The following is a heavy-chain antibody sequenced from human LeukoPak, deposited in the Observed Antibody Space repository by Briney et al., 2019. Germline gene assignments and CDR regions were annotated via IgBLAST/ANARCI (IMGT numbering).Heavy chain of an antibody. D-gene: IGHD1-26*01. CDR1: GFTFSSYS. V-gene: IGHV3-48*02. J-gene: IGHJ5*02. CDR3: AKDAGSYTIGNWFDP. Sequence: GGSLRLSCAASGFTFSSYSMNWVRQAPGKGLEWVSFITSSSGTIYYADSVKGRFTISRDNAKNSLYLQMNSLRDDDTAEYYCAKDAGSYTIGNWFDPWGQGTLVTVSS. CDR2: ITSSSGTI.